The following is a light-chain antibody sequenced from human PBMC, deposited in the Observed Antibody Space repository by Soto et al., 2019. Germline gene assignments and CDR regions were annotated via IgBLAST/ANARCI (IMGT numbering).Light chain of an antibody. J-gene: IGLJ1*01. Sequence: QSALTQPPSASGSPGQSVTISRTGTSSDVGGYNYVSWYQQHPGKAPKLMIYEVSKRPSGVPDRFSGSKSGNTASLTVSGLQAEDEADYYCSSYAGSNNFVVFGTGTKLAVL. CDR2: EVS. CDR1: SSDVGGYNY. CDR3: SSYAGSNNFVV. V-gene: IGLV2-8*01.